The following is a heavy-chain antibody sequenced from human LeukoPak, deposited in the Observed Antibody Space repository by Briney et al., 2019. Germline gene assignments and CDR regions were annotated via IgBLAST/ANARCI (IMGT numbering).Heavy chain of an antibody. CDR1: GYTFTSYG. D-gene: IGHD2-2*01. V-gene: IGHV1-46*01. Sequence: GASVKVSCKASGYTFTSYGISWVRQAPGQGLEWMGIINPSGGSTSYAQKFQGRVTMTRDTSTSTVYMELSSLRSEDTAVYYCARAPGYCSSTSCSYYYGMDVWGQGTTVTVSS. J-gene: IGHJ6*02. CDR2: INPSGGST. CDR3: ARAPGYCSSTSCSYYYGMDV.